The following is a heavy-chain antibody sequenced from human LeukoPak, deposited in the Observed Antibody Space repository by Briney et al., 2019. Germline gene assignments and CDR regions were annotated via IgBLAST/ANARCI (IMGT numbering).Heavy chain of an antibody. J-gene: IGHJ6*02. Sequence: SETLSLTCTVSGGSISSSSYYWGWIRQPPGKGLEWIGEINHSGSTNYNPSLKSRVTISVDTSKNQFSLKLSSVTAADTAVYYCARVGMAGGPSSVDTAMAPIGMDVWGQGTTVTVSS. CDR1: GGSISSSSYY. CDR3: ARVGMAGGPSSVDTAMAPIGMDV. CDR2: INHSGST. D-gene: IGHD5-18*01. V-gene: IGHV4-39*07.